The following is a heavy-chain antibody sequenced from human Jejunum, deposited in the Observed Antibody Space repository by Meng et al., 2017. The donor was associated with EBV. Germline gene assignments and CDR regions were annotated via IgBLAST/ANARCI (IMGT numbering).Heavy chain of an antibody. CDR3: AKDVVGATDF. D-gene: IGHD1-26*01. Sequence: VELVASGGGSVRPGGSLRLSCAASGFTFSSYAMTWVRQAPGKGLEWLSTFSGSGGPTYYADSVRGRFTISRDNSKTTLYLQMNTLRAEDTAVYYCAKDVVGATDFWGQGTLVTVSS. CDR1: GFTFSSYA. CDR2: FSGSGGPT. J-gene: IGHJ4*02. V-gene: IGHV3-23*04.